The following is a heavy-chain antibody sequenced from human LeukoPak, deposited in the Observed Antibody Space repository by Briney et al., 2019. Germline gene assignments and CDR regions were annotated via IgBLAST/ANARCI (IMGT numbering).Heavy chain of an antibody. Sequence: GGSLRLSCVASGFTFSSYWMSWIRQAPGKGPEWVANIKEDGSEKYYVDSVKGRFTISRDNAKNSLYLQMNSLRAEDTAVYYCARDSRPYSSSWYDLGAGPFDYWGQGTLVTVSS. D-gene: IGHD6-13*01. CDR3: ARDSRPYSSSWYDLGAGPFDY. J-gene: IGHJ4*02. CDR2: IKEDGSEK. V-gene: IGHV3-7*01. CDR1: GFTFSSYW.